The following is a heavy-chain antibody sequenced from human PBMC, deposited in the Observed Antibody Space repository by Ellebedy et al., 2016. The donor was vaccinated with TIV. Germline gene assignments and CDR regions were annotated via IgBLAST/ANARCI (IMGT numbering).Heavy chain of an antibody. Sequence: MPSETLSLTCAVSGASITSSHWWNWVRQPPGKGLEWIGEISHSGSTKYNPSLKSRASVSLDKSKNQFSLKVISVTAADTAVYYCARSWGWYSFDSWGQGTLVTVSS. CDR3: ARSWGWYSFDS. CDR2: ISHSGST. CDR1: GASITSSHW. J-gene: IGHJ4*02. V-gene: IGHV4-4*02. D-gene: IGHD3-16*01.